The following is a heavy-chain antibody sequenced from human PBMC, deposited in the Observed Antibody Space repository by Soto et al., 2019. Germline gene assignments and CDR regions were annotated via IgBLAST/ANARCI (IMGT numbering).Heavy chain of an antibody. CDR3: ASAPAYYDILTGYYTYNWFDP. CDR1: GGSISSYY. Sequence: PSETLSLTCTFSGGSISSYYWSWIRQPPGKGLEWIGYIYYSGSTNYNPSLKSRVTISVDTSKNQFSLKLSSVTAADTAVYYCASAPAYYDILTGYYTYNWFDPWGQGTLVTVSS. CDR2: IYYSGST. V-gene: IGHV4-59*08. J-gene: IGHJ5*02. D-gene: IGHD3-9*01.